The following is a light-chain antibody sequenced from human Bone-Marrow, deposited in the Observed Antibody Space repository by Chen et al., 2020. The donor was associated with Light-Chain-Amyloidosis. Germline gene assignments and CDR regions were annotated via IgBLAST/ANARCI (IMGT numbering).Light chain of an antibody. CDR2: KDS. V-gene: IGLV3-16*01. J-gene: IGLJ2*01. CDR3: LSADSSGSSVV. CDR1: ALPKKY. Sequence: SYELTQPPSVSVSLGQMARITCSGEALPKKYAYWYQQKPGQFPVLVLYKDSERPSGIPERFSGSSSGTRVTLTISGVQAEDEADYYCLSADSSGSSVVFGGGTKLTVL.